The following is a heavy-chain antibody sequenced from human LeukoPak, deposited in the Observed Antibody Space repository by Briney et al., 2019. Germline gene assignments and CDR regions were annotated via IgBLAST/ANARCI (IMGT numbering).Heavy chain of an antibody. Sequence: SEILSLTCAVSGGSISSSNWWSWVRQPPGKGLEWIGEIYHSGSTNYNPSLKSRVTISVDKSKNQFSLKLSSVTAADTAVYYCARDPGIAAAGALDYWGQGTLVTVSS. V-gene: IGHV4-4*02. D-gene: IGHD6-13*01. CDR3: ARDPGIAAAGALDY. CDR2: IYHSGST. CDR1: GGSISSSNW. J-gene: IGHJ4*02.